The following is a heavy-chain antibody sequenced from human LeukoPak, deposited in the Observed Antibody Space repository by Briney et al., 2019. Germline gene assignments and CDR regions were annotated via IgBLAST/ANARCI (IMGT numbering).Heavy chain of an antibody. CDR1: GFTFSSYS. D-gene: IGHD3-22*01. Sequence: KPGGSLRLSCAASGFTFSSYSMNWVRQAPGKGLEWVSSISSSSSYIYYADSVKGRFTISRDNAKNSLYLQMNSLRAEDTAVYYCARLYYDSSGYYYGAFDMWGQGTMVTVSS. J-gene: IGHJ3*02. V-gene: IGHV3-21*01. CDR2: ISSSSSYI. CDR3: ARLYYDSSGYYYGAFDM.